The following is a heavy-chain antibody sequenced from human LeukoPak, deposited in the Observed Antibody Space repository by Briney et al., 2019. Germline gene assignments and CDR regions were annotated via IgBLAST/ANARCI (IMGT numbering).Heavy chain of an antibody. D-gene: IGHD6-6*01. V-gene: IGHV3-23*01. J-gene: IGHJ6*03. CDR1: GFTFRNYT. CDR3: ARDNRIAARLDYYYYYMDV. Sequence: GSLRLSCAASGFTFRNYTMSWVRPAPGKGLEWVSSISGSSGNTYDADSVKGRFTISRDNSKNTLYLQMNSLRAEDTAVYYCARDNRIAARLDYYYYYMDVWGKGTTVTVSS. CDR2: ISGSSGNT.